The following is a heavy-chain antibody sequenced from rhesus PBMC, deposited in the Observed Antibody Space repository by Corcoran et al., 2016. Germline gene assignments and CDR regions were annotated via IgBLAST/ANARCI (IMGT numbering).Heavy chain of an antibody. D-gene: IGHD6S26*01. CDR1: GFTFSSYD. V-gene: IGHV3-54*02. CDR3: ATLPGWSNWYGLDS. CDR2: IQYDESKK. J-gene: IGHJ6*01. Sequence: EVQLVESGGGLVQPGGSLRLSCAASGFTFSSYDMHWVRQAPGKGLEWVAVIQYDESKKYYADSLKDRFTISRDNSKNMLYLKMNNLKVEDTAVYYCATLPGWSNWYGLDSWGQGVVVTVSS.